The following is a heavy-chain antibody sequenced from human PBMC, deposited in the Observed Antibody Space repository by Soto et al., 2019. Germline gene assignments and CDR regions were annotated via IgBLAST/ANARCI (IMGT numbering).Heavy chain of an antibody. V-gene: IGHV3-21*01. CDR3: SNSIIGRPSGC. Sequence: GGSLRLSCAASGFTFSTYSMHWVRQAPGKGLEWVSSISGGSDYIYYSDSMKGRFTISRDNAKDSLFLQMDSLRAEDTAVYYCSNSIIGRPSGCWGRGTLVTVSS. J-gene: IGHJ4*02. CDR2: ISGGSDYI. CDR1: GFTFSTYS. D-gene: IGHD6-19*01.